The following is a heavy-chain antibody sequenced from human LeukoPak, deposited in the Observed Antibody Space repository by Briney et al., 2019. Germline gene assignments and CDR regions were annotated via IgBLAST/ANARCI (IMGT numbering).Heavy chain of an antibody. J-gene: IGHJ5*02. CDR1: GYTLTELS. V-gene: IGHV1-24*01. D-gene: IGHD3-3*01. CDR3: ATDRRAGDFWSGYFPTNWFDP. Sequence: ASVKVSCKVSGYTLTELSMHWVRQAPGKGLEWMGGFDPEDGETIYAQKFQGRVTMTEDTSTDTAYMELSSLRYEDTAVYYCATDRRAGDFWSGYFPTNWFDPWGQGTLVTVSS. CDR2: FDPEDGET.